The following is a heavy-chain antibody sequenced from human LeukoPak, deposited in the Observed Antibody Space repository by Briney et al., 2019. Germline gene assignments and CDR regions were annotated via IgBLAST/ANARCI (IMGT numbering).Heavy chain of an antibody. D-gene: IGHD3-22*01. CDR2: IYYSGST. J-gene: IGHJ4*02. V-gene: IGHV4-39*01. CDR3: ARQSSVVKGMVDY. CDR1: GGSISSSSYY. Sequence: ASETLCLTCTVSGGSISSSSYYWGWIRQPPGKGLEWIGSIYYSGSTYYNPSLKSRVTISVDTSKNQFSLKLSSVTAADTAVYYCARQSSVVKGMVDYWGQGTLVTVSS.